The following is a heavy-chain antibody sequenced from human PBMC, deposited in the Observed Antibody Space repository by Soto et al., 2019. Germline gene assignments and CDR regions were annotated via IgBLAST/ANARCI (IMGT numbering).Heavy chain of an antibody. D-gene: IGHD3-22*01. CDR3: ARDGDYDSSGYRMSIDY. CDR2: IYYSGST. V-gene: IGHV4-31*03. Sequence: TLSLTCTVSGGSISSGGYYWSWIRQHPGKGLKWIGYIYYSGSTYYNPSLKSRVTISVDTSKNQFSLKLSSVTAADTAVYYCARDGDYDSSGYRMSIDYWGQGTLVTVSS. J-gene: IGHJ4*02. CDR1: GGSISSGGYY.